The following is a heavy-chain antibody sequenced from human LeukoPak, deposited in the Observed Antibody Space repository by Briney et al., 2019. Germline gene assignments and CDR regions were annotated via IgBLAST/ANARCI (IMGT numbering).Heavy chain of an antibody. Sequence: VASVKVSCKASGYTFTGYYMHWVRQAPGQGLEWMGWINPNSGGTNYAQKLQGRVTMTTDTSTSTAYMELRSLRSDDTAVYYCARGGVAPNYDFWSGYYTPGGDIDYWGQGTLVTVSS. J-gene: IGHJ4*02. CDR1: GYTFTGYY. CDR2: INPNSGGT. V-gene: IGHV1-2*02. D-gene: IGHD3-3*01. CDR3: ARGGVAPNYDFWSGYYTPGGDIDY.